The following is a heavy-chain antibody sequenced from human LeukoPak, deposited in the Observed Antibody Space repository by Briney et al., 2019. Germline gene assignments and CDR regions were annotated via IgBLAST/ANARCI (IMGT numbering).Heavy chain of an antibody. CDR3: ARHWPWIAVVGYFDY. Sequence: SETLSLTCSVSGGSISSRAYHWGWIRQPPGKGLEWIGSVFYRGGTYYNPSLRSRVTISMDTSKNQFSLNLNSVTAADTAVYYCARHWPWIAVVGYFDYWGQGTLVTVSS. J-gene: IGHJ4*02. V-gene: IGHV4-39*01. CDR1: GGSISSRAYH. CDR2: VFYRGGT. D-gene: IGHD6-19*01.